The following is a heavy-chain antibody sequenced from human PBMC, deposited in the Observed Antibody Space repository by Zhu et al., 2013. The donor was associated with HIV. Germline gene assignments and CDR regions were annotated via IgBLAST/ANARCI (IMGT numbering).Heavy chain of an antibody. Sequence: QVQLVQSGAEVKKPGASVKVSCKASGYTFAGYYMHWVRQAPGQGLEWMGWINPNSGGTNFAQKFQGRVTLTRDTSISTAYMELSRLRSDDTAVYYCARELPAARVFDYWGQGTLVTVSS. CDR2: INPNSGGT. J-gene: IGHJ4*02. CDR3: ARELPAARVFDY. D-gene: IGHD2-2*01. CDR1: GYTFAGYY. V-gene: IGHV1-2*02.